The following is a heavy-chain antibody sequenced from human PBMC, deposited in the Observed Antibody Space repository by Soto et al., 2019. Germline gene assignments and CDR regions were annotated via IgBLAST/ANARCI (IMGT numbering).Heavy chain of an antibody. Sequence: SVKVSCKASGGTFSSYAISWVRQAPGQGLEWMGGIIPIFGTANYAQKFQGRVTITADESTSTAYMELSSLRSEDTAVYYCARDVFPDSSGYYDEYFQHWGQGTLVTVSS. D-gene: IGHD3-22*01. J-gene: IGHJ1*01. V-gene: IGHV1-69*13. CDR2: IIPIFGTA. CDR3: ARDVFPDSSGYYDEYFQH. CDR1: GGTFSSYA.